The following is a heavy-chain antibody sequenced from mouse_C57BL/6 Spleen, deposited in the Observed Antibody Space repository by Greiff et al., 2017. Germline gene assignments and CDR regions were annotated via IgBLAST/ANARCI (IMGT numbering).Heavy chain of an antibody. D-gene: IGHD2-4*01. CDR1: GFTFSDYG. J-gene: IGHJ4*01. CDR2: ISSGSSTV. Sequence: DVKLVESGGGLVKPGGSLKLSCASSGFTFSDYGMHWVRQAPEKGLEWVAYISSGSSTVYYADTVKGRFTISRDNAKNTLFLQMTSLRSEDTAMYYCAGGLPYAMDYWGQGTSVTVSS. CDR3: AGGLPYAMDY. V-gene: IGHV5-17*01.